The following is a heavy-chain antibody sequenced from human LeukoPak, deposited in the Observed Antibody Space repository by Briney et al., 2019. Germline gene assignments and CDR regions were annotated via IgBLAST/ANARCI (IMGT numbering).Heavy chain of an antibody. J-gene: IGHJ5*02. CDR1: GYTFTGYY. D-gene: IGHD3-3*01. CDR2: INPNSGGT. Sequence: GASVKVSCKASGYTFTGYYMHWVRQAPGQGLEWMGWINPNSGGTNYAQKFQGRVTMTRDTSISTAYMELSRLRSDDTAVYYCARDKVEWLSPSVSFDPWGQGTLVTVSS. V-gene: IGHV1-2*02. CDR3: ARDKVEWLSPSVSFDP.